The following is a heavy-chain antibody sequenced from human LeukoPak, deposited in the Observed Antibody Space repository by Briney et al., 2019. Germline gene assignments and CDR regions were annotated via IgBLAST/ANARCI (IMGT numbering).Heavy chain of an antibody. CDR1: GYSITNAYY. J-gene: IGHJ4*02. CDR2: LHFSGNT. D-gene: IGHD2-15*01. Sequence: SETLSLTCTVSGYSITNAYYWAWIRQPPGKGLEWIGSLHFSGNTYYNPSLKSRVTISVDASKNHFSLKLSSLTAADTAVYYCARGFCSGGICGFDYWGQGTLVTVSS. V-gene: IGHV4-38-2*02. CDR3: ARGFCSGGICGFDY.